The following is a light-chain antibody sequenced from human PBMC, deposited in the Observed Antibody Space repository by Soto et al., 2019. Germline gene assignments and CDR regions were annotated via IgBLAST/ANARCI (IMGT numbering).Light chain of an antibody. Sequence: EIVLTQSPGTLALSLGDGATLSYRASQTVNRNYLAWYHQKPGQPPRLLIYGVSNRATGVPDRFSGGGSGTEFTLTIVSLEPDDFGTYYCQQYIDSPRTFGQGTRVEVK. J-gene: IGKJ1*01. CDR3: QQYIDSPRT. CDR1: QTVNRNY. V-gene: IGKV3-20*01. CDR2: GVS.